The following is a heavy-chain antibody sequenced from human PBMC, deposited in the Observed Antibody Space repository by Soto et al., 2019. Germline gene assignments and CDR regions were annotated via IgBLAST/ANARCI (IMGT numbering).Heavy chain of an antibody. CDR1: VYSFTNYG. Sequence: QDQLVQSGAEVKKPGASVTVSCKASVYSFTNYGITWVRQAPGQGLEWLGWISAFNGNTHYAQKVQGRVTMTTDASTSTAYMELRSLGSDDTAVYYCARDRGVAPPVAGNTHYYYYMDVWGKGTTVTVSS. CDR2: ISAFNGNT. CDR3: ARDRGVAPPVAGNTHYYYYMDV. V-gene: IGHV1-18*01. D-gene: IGHD6-19*01. J-gene: IGHJ6*03.